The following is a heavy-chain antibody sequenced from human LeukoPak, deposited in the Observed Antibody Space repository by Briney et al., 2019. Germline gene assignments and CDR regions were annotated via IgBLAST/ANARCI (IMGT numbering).Heavy chain of an antibody. CDR2: IKSKTDGGTT. CDR1: GFTFSNAW. V-gene: IGHV3-15*01. D-gene: IGHD4-17*01. J-gene: IGHJ4*02. Sequence: GSLRLSCAASGFTFSNAWMSWVRQAPGKGLEWVGRIKSKTDGGTTDYAAPVKGRFTISRDDSKNTLYLQMNSLKTEDTAVYYCARGAYGDRDFDYWGQGTLVTVSS. CDR3: ARGAYGDRDFDY.